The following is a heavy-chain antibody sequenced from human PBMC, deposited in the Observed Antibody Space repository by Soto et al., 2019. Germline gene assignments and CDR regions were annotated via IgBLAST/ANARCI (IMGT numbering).Heavy chain of an antibody. J-gene: IGHJ5*02. Sequence: SETLSLTCTGSGGSISPYYWSWIRQPPGKGLEWVGYIYYGGSTSYNPSLKSRITISLETSKSQISLRLSSVTAADTAVYYCARVPDRWGQGTLVT. CDR3: ARVPDR. V-gene: IGHV4-59*12. CDR1: GGSISPYY. CDR2: IYYGGST. D-gene: IGHD2-2*01.